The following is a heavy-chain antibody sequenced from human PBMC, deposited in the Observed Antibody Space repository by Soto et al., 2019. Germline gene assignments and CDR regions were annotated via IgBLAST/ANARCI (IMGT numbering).Heavy chain of an antibody. V-gene: IGHV1-18*01. CDR3: VMVDNFVTPTPQDV. J-gene: IGHJ6*02. CDR2: ISPYTGNT. Sequence: QVQLVQSGDEVKKPGASVKVSCKASGYIFVNYGIAWVRQAPGQGLEWMGWISPYTGNTHSAAKVQGRLTMTTDTSTSTAYMDLGSLTSDDTAVYYCVMVDNFVTPTPQDVWGQGTTVTVSS. D-gene: IGHD3-16*02. CDR1: GYIFVNYG.